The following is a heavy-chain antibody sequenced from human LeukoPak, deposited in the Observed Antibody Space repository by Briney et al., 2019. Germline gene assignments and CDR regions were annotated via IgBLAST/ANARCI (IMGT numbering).Heavy chain of an antibody. V-gene: IGHV1-18*01. D-gene: IGHD3-22*01. CDR2: ISAYNGNT. CDR1: GYTFTSYG. CDR3: ARGSHYYDSSGHPREDY. J-gene: IGHJ4*02. Sequence: GASVKVSCKASGYTFTSYGISWVRQAPGQGLEWMGWISAYNGNTNYAQKLQGRVTMTTDTSTSTAYMELRSLRSDDTAVYYCARGSHYYDSSGHPREDYWGQGTLVTVSS.